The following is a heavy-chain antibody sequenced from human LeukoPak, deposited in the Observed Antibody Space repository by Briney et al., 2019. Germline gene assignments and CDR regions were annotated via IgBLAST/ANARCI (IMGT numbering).Heavy chain of an antibody. CDR2: IYSGDSDT. CDR3: ARRYYSNGFDP. D-gene: IGHD3-22*01. J-gene: IGHJ5*02. CDR1: GYSFTTYW. V-gene: IGHV5-51*01. Sequence: GESLKISCKASGYSFTTYWIGWVRQMPGKGLEWMGIIYSGDSDTRYSPSFQGQVTISADKSISTAYLQWSSLKASDTAMYYCARRYYSNGFDPWGQGTLSPSPQ.